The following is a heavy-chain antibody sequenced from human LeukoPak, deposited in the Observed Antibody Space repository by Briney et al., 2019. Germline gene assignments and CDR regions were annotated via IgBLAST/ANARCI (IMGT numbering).Heavy chain of an antibody. Sequence: GGSLRLSCAASGFTFSSYEMNWVRQAPGKGLEWVSYISSDGSTIYYADSVKGRFTISRDNAKNSLYLQMISLKAEDTAVYYCATRVAAAYDYWGQGTLVTVSS. CDR1: GFTFSSYE. D-gene: IGHD6-13*01. CDR2: ISSDGSTI. V-gene: IGHV3-48*03. CDR3: ATRVAAAYDY. J-gene: IGHJ4*02.